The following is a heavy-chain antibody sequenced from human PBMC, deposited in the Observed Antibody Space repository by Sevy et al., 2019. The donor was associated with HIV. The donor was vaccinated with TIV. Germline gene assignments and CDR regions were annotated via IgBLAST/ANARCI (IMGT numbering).Heavy chain of an antibody. D-gene: IGHD5-12*01. V-gene: IGHV1-3*01. CDR1: GYTFTSYA. CDR2: INAGNGNT. Sequence: ASVKVSCKASGYTFTSYAMHWVRQATGQRLEWMGWINAGNGNTKYSQKFQGRVTITRDTSASTAYMELSSLRSEDTAVYYCARAATIRDRTRGYYFDYWGQGTLVTVSS. J-gene: IGHJ4*02. CDR3: ARAATIRDRTRGYYFDY.